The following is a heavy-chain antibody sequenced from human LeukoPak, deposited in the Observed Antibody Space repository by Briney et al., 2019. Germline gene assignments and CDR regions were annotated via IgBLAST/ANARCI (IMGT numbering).Heavy chain of an antibody. CDR3: ARGPGWNYFDY. CDR2: IYRDGSA. J-gene: IGHJ4*02. V-gene: IGHV3-66*01. D-gene: IGHD2-15*01. Sequence: GGSLRLSCAVSGFTVSIYYMTWVRQAPGKGLEWVSFIYRDGSANYADSVKGRFAISRDNSKNTVYLQMNSLRAEDTAVDYCARGPGWNYFDYWGQGTLVTVSS. CDR1: GFTVSIYY.